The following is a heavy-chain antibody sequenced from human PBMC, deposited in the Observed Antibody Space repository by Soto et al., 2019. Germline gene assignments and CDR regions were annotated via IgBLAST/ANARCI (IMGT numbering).Heavy chain of an antibody. Sequence: SVKVSCKASGGTFSRYALSWVRQAPGQGPEWMGGIVPMFGTANYAQKFQGRVTITADESTSTAYMQLSSLRSEDTAVYYCARGVYYDSRGYYFFLWGQGTLVTVSS. CDR2: IVPMFGTA. CDR3: ARGVYYDSRGYYFFL. CDR1: GGTFSRYA. D-gene: IGHD3-22*01. V-gene: IGHV1-69*13. J-gene: IGHJ1*01.